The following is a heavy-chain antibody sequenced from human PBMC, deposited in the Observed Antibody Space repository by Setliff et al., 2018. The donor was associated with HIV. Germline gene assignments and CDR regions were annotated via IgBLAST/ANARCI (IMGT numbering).Heavy chain of an antibody. CDR2: ISAYNGNT. D-gene: IGHD3-3*01. V-gene: IGHV1-18*01. Sequence: ASVKVSCKASGYTFTSYGISWVRQAPGQGLEWMGWISAYNGNTHYAQRLQGRVTMTTDTSTRTAYMELRSLRSDDTAVYYCARQFLDWSNDYYSRYYMDIWGKGTTVTVSS. J-gene: IGHJ6*03. CDR1: GYTFTSYG. CDR3: ARQFLDWSNDYYSRYYMDI.